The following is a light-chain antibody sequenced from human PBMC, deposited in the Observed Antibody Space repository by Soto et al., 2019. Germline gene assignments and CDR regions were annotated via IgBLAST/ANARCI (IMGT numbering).Light chain of an antibody. Sequence: EIVMTQSPATLSVSPGERATLSCRASQSVSSNLAWYQQKPGQTPRLLIYGASTRATGIPGRFSGSGSGTEFTLTISSLQSEDFAVYYCQQYNNWYTFGQGTKLEIK. CDR2: GAS. CDR3: QQYNNWYT. V-gene: IGKV3-15*01. CDR1: QSVSSN. J-gene: IGKJ2*01.